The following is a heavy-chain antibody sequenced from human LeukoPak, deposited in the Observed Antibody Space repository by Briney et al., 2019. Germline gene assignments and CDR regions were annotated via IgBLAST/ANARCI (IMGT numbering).Heavy chain of an antibody. Sequence: GGSLRLVCSATAFTFSGFAMWWVRRTPGEGLEWVSGISGSGDNTLYADSVKGRFTISRDNSKNTLYLEMNSLRAEDTAIYYCAKMKGHPLPKYYMDVWEQGTTVTVSS. J-gene: IGHJ6*01. CDR2: ISGSGDNT. V-gene: IGHV3-23*01. CDR1: AFTFSGFA. D-gene: IGHD1-26*01. CDR3: AKMKGHPLPKYYMDV.